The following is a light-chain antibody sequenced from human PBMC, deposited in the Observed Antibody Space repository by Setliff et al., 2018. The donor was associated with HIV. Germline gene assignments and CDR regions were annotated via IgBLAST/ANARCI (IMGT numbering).Light chain of an antibody. CDR1: SSDVGGYNY. V-gene: IGLV2-14*01. CDR3: SSYTSSSTRV. CDR2: DVS. Sequence: QSALALPASVSGSPGQSITISCTGTSSDVGGYNYVSWYQQHPGKAPKLMIYDVSKRPSGVSNRFSGSKSGNTASLTISGLQAEDEADYYCSSYTSSSTRVFGTGTKVTVL. J-gene: IGLJ1*01.